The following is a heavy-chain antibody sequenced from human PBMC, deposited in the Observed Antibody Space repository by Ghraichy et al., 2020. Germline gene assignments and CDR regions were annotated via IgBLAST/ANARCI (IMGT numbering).Heavy chain of an antibody. Sequence: GGYLRLSCAASGFTFSGSAMHWVRQASGKGLEWVGRIRSKANSYATAYAASVKGRFTISRDDSKNTAYLQMNSLKTEDTAVYYCTRPLRWSNHFDGMDGMDVWGQGTTVTVSS. V-gene: IGHV3-73*01. CDR2: IRSKANSYAT. CDR1: GFTFSGSA. D-gene: IGHD4-23*01. J-gene: IGHJ6*02. CDR3: TRPLRWSNHFDGMDGMDV.